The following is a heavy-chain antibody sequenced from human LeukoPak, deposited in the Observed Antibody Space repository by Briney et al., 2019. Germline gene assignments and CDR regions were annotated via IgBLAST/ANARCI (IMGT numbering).Heavy chain of an antibody. Sequence: GGSLRLSCAASGFSFDNYAMSWVRQAPGKGLEWVSSLSGSGDSTYFADSVKGRFAISRDNSNNTLYLQMNSLRAEDTAIYYCAILSWDGRGTFSWGQGTLVTVSS. CDR2: LSGSGDST. J-gene: IGHJ5*02. V-gene: IGHV3-23*01. CDR1: GFSFDNYA. D-gene: IGHD2/OR15-2a*01. CDR3: AILSWDGRGTFS.